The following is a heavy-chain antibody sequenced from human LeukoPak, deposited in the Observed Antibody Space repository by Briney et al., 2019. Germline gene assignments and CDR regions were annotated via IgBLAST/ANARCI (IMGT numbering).Heavy chain of an antibody. CDR2: ISGSGGST. CDR3: AKGHSWIQLWSPDY. CDR1: GFTFSGYG. D-gene: IGHD5-18*01. Sequence: GRSLRLSCVASGFTFSGYGMHWVRQTPGKGLEWVSAISGSGGSTYYADSVKGRFTISRDNSKNTLYLQMNSLRAEDTAVYYCAKGHSWIQLWSPDYWGQGTLVTVSS. V-gene: IGHV3-23*01. J-gene: IGHJ4*02.